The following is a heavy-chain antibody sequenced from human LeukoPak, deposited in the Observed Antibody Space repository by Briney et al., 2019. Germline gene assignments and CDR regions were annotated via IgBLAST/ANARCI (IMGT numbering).Heavy chain of an antibody. CDR1: GFSFSNTW. J-gene: IGHJ4*02. V-gene: IGHV3-7*01. D-gene: IGHD6-19*01. Sequence: PGGSLRLSCAASGFSFSNTWMNWVRQAPGKGLEWVANIHEDGSDKYYVDSVKGRFTISRDNAKNSLYLQMNSLRAEDTAVYYCARDVHSGAFDYWGQGTLVTVSS. CDR3: ARDVHSGAFDY. CDR2: IHEDGSDK.